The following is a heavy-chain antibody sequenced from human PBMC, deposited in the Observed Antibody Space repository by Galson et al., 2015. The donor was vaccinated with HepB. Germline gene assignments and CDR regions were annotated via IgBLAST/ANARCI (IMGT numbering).Heavy chain of an antibody. Sequence: ETLSLTCSVSGGSIKSHYWSWIRQAPGKGLEWVGYISDRGNTNYNPSLKSRLTISVDTSKNRVSLTLSSVTAADTAVYFCASDIMIMFGGIAVKSEGFQTWGQGTPATVSS. CDR1: GGSIKSHY. CDR3: ASDIMIMFGGIAVKSEGFQT. D-gene: IGHD3-16*01. V-gene: IGHV4-59*11. J-gene: IGHJ5*02. CDR2: ISDRGNT.